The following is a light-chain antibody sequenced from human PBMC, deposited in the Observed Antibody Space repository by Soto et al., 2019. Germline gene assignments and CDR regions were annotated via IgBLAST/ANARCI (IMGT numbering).Light chain of an antibody. J-gene: IGKJ3*01. V-gene: IGKV3-15*01. CDR1: QSVSSN. CDR2: DAS. CDR3: QQYDNWPPFT. Sequence: EIVMTQSPATLSVSPGERATLSCRAGQSVSSNLAWYQQKPGQAPRLLIYDASTRATGIPVRFSGSGSGTEFTLTICSLRSEDFAVYYCQQYDNWPPFTFGPGTKVDIK.